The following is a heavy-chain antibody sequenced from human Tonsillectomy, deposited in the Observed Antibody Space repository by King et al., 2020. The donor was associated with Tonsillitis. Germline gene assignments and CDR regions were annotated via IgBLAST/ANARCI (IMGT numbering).Heavy chain of an antibody. Sequence: VQLQESGPGLVKPSETLSLTCTVSGGSISTYYWSWIRQPPGKGLEYIGYSYYSGTSNCNPSLKSRVTISIDTSKNQFSLKLSSVTAADTAIYYCGRHRIAAAGQYNWIAPWGQGTLVTVSS. CDR1: GGSISTYY. D-gene: IGHD6-13*01. J-gene: IGHJ5*02. V-gene: IGHV4-59*08. CDR3: GRHRIAAAGQYNWIAP. CDR2: SYYSGTS.